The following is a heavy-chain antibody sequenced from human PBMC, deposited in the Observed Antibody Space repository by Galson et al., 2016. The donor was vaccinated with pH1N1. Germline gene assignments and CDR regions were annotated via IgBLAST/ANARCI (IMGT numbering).Heavy chain of an antibody. V-gene: IGHV4-59*01. CDR2: IYYSGST. CDR1: GGSISSYY. CDR3: ARSSTGYFDY. D-gene: IGHD2-2*01. Sequence: ETLSLTCTVSGGSISSYYWSWIRQPPGKGLEWIGYIYYSGSTYYNPSLRSRVTISVETSKNQFSLKLSSVTAADTAVYHCARSSTGYFDYWGQGTLVTVSS. J-gene: IGHJ4*02.